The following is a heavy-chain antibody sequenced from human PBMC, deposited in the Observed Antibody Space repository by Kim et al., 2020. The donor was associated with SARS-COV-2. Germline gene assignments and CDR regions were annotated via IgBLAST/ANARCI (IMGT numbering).Heavy chain of an antibody. J-gene: IGHJ4*01. CDR3: AKDRRGYCSSTSCYEFD. CDR2: ISWNSGSV. CDR1: GFAFGDYG. V-gene: IGHV3-9*01. Sequence: GGSLRLSCAASGFAFGDYGMHWVRQAPGKGLEWVSGISWNSGSVGYADSVKGRFTISRDNAKNSLYLQMNSLRAEDTALYYCAKDRRGYCSSTSCYEFD. D-gene: IGHD2-2*01.